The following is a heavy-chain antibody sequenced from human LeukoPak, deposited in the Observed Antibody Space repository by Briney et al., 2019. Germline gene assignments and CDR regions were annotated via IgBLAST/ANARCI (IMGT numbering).Heavy chain of an antibody. CDR3: ARLANGDYGDY. CDR2: IYPGDSDT. Sequence: GGSLQISCKGSGYCFTSYWIGWVRQLPGKGLEWMGIIYPGDSDTRYSPSFQGQVTISADKSISTVYLQWSCLMASDTAMYYCARLANGDYGDYWGQGTLVTVSS. V-gene: IGHV5-51*01. J-gene: IGHJ4*02. CDR1: GYCFTSYW. D-gene: IGHD4-17*01.